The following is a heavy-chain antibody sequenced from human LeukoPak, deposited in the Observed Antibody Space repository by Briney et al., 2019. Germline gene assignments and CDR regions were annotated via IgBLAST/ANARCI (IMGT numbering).Heavy chain of an antibody. CDR3: ASDYDSSFDY. CDR2: ITSSSSYL. D-gene: IGHD5-12*01. V-gene: IGHV3-21*01. J-gene: IGHJ4*02. CDR1: GFTFRSYS. Sequence: GGSLRLSCAASGFTFRSYSMNWVRQSPGEGLEWVSSITSSSSYLFYADSVKGRFTISRDNVKNSLYLQMNSLRAEDTAVYYCASDYDSSFDYWGQGTLVTVSS.